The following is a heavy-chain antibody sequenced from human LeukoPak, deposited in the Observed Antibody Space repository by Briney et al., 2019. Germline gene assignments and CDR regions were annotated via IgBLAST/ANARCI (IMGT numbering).Heavy chain of an antibody. J-gene: IGHJ6*02. CDR1: GGSISSSSYY. D-gene: IGHD1-7*01. CDR3: AREVHSGTTYGMGV. Sequence: PSETLSLTCTVSGGSISSSSYYWGWIRQPPGKGLEWIGSIYYSGSTYYNPSLKSRVTISVDTSKNQFSLKLSSVTAADTAVYYCAREVHSGTTYGMGVWGQGTTVTVSS. CDR2: IYYSGST. V-gene: IGHV4-39*02.